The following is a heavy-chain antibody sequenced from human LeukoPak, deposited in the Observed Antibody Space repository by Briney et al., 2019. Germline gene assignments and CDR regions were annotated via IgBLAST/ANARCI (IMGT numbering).Heavy chain of an antibody. V-gene: IGHV3-11*01. Sequence: PGGSLRLSFAASGFTSSDYYMSWIPQAPGKGLEWVSYISISGSTIYYADSVKGRFNISRDNAKNSLYLQMNSLRAEDTAVYYCATSEAAPNAFDMWGQGTMVTVSS. CDR2: ISISGSTI. CDR3: ATSEAAPNAFDM. CDR1: GFTSSDYY. D-gene: IGHD6-13*01. J-gene: IGHJ3*02.